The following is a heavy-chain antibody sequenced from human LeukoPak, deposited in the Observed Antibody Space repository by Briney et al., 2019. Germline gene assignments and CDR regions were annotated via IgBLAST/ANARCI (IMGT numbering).Heavy chain of an antibody. Sequence: SETLSLTCTVSGDSISSGSYYWSWIRQPAGNGLEWIGRIYTSGSTNYNASLMSRVTISVDTSKNQFSLKLSSVTAADTAVYYCARERVTYYYDSSGPITYYYMDVWGKGTTVTVSS. CDR3: ARERVTYYYDSSGPITYYYMDV. J-gene: IGHJ6*03. CDR2: IYTSGST. D-gene: IGHD3-22*01. CDR1: GDSISSGSYY. V-gene: IGHV4-61*02.